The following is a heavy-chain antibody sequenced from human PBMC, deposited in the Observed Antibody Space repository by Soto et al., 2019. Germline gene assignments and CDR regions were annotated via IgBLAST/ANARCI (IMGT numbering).Heavy chain of an antibody. D-gene: IGHD3-3*01. CDR2: ISSDAINK. CDR3: AKDGTALRFLEWLLYLDH. CDR1: EFTFSRYG. V-gene: IGHV3-30*18. J-gene: IGHJ4*02. Sequence: GGSLRLSCADSEFTFSRYGMHWVRQAPGKGLEWVAFISSDAINKYYTDSVKGRSSISRDNSKHTLYLQMDSLRAEDTAVYYCAKDGTALRFLEWLLYLDHWGQGTLVTVSS.